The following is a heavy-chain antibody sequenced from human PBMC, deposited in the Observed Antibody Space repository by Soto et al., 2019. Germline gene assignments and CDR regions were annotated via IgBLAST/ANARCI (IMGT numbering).Heavy chain of an antibody. Sequence: TSETLSLTCAVSCGSISSGGYSWSWIRQPPGKGLEWIGYIYHSGSTYYNPSLKSRVTISVDRSKNQFSLKLSSVTAADTAVYYCARASGEYYYDSSGYWFDYWGQGTLVTVSS. J-gene: IGHJ4*02. CDR2: IYHSGST. CDR1: CGSISSGGYS. CDR3: ARASGEYYYDSSGYWFDY. V-gene: IGHV4-30-2*01. D-gene: IGHD3-22*01.